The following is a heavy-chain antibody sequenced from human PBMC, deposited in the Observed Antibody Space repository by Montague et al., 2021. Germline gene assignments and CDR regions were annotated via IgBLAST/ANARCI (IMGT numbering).Heavy chain of an antibody. CDR2: IKHSGNT. V-gene: IGHV4-34*01. CDR1: GGSFSGYY. D-gene: IGHD3-10*01. Sequence: SETLSLTCAVYGGSFSGYYWTWIRQSPGKGLEWIGEIKHSGNTNYNPSLKSRVNLSVDTSKNQFSLKLTSVTAADTAVYYCASDRGPFDYWGQGTVVTVSS. J-gene: IGHJ4*02. CDR3: ASDRGPFDY.